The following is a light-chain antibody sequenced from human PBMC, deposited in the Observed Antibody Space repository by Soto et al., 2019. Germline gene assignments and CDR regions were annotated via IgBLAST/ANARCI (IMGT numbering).Light chain of an antibody. V-gene: IGKV1-27*01. Sequence: IQLTQSPSSLSASVGDRVTITCRASQGISNYLAWYQQKPGKVPKLLIYAASTLQSGVPSRFSGSGSGTDFTLTISRLEPDDFAVYYCQQYGYSPITFGQGTRLEIK. J-gene: IGKJ5*01. CDR1: QGISNY. CDR2: AAS. CDR3: QQYGYSPIT.